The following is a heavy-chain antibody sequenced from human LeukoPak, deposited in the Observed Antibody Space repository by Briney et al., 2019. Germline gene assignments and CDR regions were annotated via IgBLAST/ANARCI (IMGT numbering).Heavy chain of an antibody. V-gene: IGHV3-30-3*01. CDR3: ARDLSTVTTDAGFDY. Sequence: PGGSLRLSCAASGFTFSSYVMSWVRQAPGKGLEWVAVISYDGSNKYYADSVKGRFTISRDNSKNTLYLQMNSLRAEDTAVYYCARDLSTVTTDAGFDYWGQGTLVTVSS. J-gene: IGHJ4*02. CDR2: ISYDGSNK. CDR1: GFTFSSYV. D-gene: IGHD4-17*01.